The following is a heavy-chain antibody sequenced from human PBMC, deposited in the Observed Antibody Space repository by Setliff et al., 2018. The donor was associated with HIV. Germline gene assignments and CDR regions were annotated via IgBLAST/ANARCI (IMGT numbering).Heavy chain of an antibody. V-gene: IGHV1-18*01. CDR3: ARGYSSSYYFDY. J-gene: IGHJ4*02. CDR1: GYTLTSYG. CDR2: ISAYNGNT. Sequence: ASVKVSCKASGYTLTSYGISRVRQAPGQGLELMGWISAYNGNTNYAQKFQGRVTMTRDTSTSTVYMELSSLRSEDTAMYYCARGYSSSYYFDYWGQGTLVTVSS. D-gene: IGHD5-18*01.